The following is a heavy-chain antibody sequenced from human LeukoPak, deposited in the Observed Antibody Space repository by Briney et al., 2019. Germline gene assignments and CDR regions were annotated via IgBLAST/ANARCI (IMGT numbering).Heavy chain of an antibody. V-gene: IGHV4-38-2*01. J-gene: IGHJ4*02. CDR1: GYSISSGYY. Sequence: KPSETLSLTCADSGYSISSGYYWGWIRQPPGKGLEWIGSIYHSGSTYYNPSLKSRVTISVDTSKNQFSLKLSSVTAADTAVYYCARVGTTGTTLFDYWGQGTLVTVSS. CDR2: IYHSGST. D-gene: IGHD1-1*01. CDR3: ARVGTTGTTLFDY.